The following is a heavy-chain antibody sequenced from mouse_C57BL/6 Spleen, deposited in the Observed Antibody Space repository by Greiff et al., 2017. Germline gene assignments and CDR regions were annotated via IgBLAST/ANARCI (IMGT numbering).Heavy chain of an antibody. CDR3: ARGYYGSSYVWFAD. CDR2: IYPGSGST. V-gene: IGHV1-55*01. J-gene: IGHJ3*01. CDR1: GYTFTSYW. Sequence: QVQLQQPGAELVKPGASVKMSCKASGYTFTSYWITWVKQRPGQGLEWIGDIYPGSGSTNYNAKFKSKATLTVDTSSSTAYMQLSSLTSEDSAVYYCARGYYGSSYVWFADWGQGTLVTVSA. D-gene: IGHD1-1*01.